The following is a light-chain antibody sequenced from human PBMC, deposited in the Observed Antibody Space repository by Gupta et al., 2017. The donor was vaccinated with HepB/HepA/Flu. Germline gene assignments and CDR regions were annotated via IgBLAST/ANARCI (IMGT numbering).Light chain of an antibody. CDR2: GVS. J-gene: IGKJ2*01. Sequence: DIDLTQSPSSLSASIGDRVSITCQSSQDIRKFLNWFQHTPGRAPQLLLYGVSNFQEGVPSRFSGSGSGTHFTLTIVSLQPEDIGTDYCRQEDNLPHTFGQGTVLEI. CDR3: RQEDNLPHT. CDR1: QDIRKF. V-gene: IGKV1-33*01.